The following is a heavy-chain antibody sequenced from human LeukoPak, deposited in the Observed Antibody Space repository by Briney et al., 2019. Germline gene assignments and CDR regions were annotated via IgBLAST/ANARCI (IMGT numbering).Heavy chain of an antibody. CDR3: ARHGSGDSSGYYALAIFDY. Sequence: SETLSLTCTVSGGSISNSNYYWGWIRQPPGKGLEWIGSIFYGGRTYYNPSLKSLFTISVDTSKTRFSLNLSSVIAADTAVYYCARHGSGDSSGYYALAIFDYWGQGTLVTVSS. V-gene: IGHV4-39*01. D-gene: IGHD3-22*01. CDR1: GGSISNSNYY. J-gene: IGHJ4*02. CDR2: IFYGGRT.